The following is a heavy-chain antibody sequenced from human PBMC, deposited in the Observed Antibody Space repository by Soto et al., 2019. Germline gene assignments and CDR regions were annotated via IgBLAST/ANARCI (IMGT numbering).Heavy chain of an antibody. CDR3: ARSQLEDIVVVPAAMGASSWYYYYMDV. CDR1: GYTFTSYD. J-gene: IGHJ6*03. Sequence: PSVKVSCKASGYTFTSYDINWVRQATGQGLEWMGWMNPNSGNTGYAQKFQGRVTMTRNTSISTAYMELSSLRSEDTAVYYCARSQLEDIVVVPAAMGASSWYYYYMDVWGKGTTVTVSS. D-gene: IGHD2-2*01. V-gene: IGHV1-8*01. CDR2: MNPNSGNT.